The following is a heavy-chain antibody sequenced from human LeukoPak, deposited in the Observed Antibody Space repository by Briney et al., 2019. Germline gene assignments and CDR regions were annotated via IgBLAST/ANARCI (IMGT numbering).Heavy chain of an antibody. CDR2: INVYNGNT. J-gene: IGHJ3*02. CDR1: GYTFTSYG. D-gene: IGHD1-26*01. CDR3: ASAGIDRWELLTHAFDI. V-gene: IGHV1-18*01. Sequence: ASVKVSCKASGYTFTSYGINWVRQAPGQGLESMGWINVYNGNTNNAQKLQGRVTMTTDTSTSTAYMELRSLRSDDTAVYYCASAGIDRWELLTHAFDIWGQGTMVTVSS.